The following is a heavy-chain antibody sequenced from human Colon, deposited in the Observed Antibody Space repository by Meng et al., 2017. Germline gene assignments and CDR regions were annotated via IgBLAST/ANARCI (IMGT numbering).Heavy chain of an antibody. Sequence: QVLLPGSGPGLVKPSQTPSLTCLVSGGSSSGDGYYWSWIRQHPGKGLEWIGYVHDSGDTYYKSSLKSRITISIDTSENQFSLKLKSVTAADTAVYYCARDPSNRGAFFDPWGQGTLVTVSS. V-gene: IGHV4-31*03. J-gene: IGHJ5*02. CDR3: ARDPSNRGAFFDP. D-gene: IGHD3-10*01. CDR2: VHDSGDT. CDR1: GGSSSGDGYY.